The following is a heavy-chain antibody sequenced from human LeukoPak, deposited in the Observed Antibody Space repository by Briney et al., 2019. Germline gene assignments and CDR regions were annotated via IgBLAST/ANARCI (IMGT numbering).Heavy chain of an antibody. D-gene: IGHD3-10*01. CDR3: ARDGWAGWFDP. CDR2: INPNSGGT. CDR1: GYTFTGYY. V-gene: IGHV1-2*06. Sequence: ASVKVSCKASGYTFTGYYMHWVRQAPGQGLEWMGRINPNSGGTNYAQKFQGRVTMTTDTSTSTAYMELRSLRSDDTAVYYCARDGWAGWFDPWGQGTLVTVSS. J-gene: IGHJ5*02.